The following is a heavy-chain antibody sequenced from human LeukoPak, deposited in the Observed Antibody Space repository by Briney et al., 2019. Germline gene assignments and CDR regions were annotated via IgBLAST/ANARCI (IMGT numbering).Heavy chain of an antibody. CDR1: GSTVSGNY. CDR3: ARSDSSDYALDY. V-gene: IGHV3-53*04. J-gene: IGHJ4*02. CDR2: IYTGGNT. D-gene: IGHD3-22*01. Sequence: PGGSLRLSCAASGSTVSGNYMSWVRQAPGKGLEWVSIIYTGGNTYYADSVKGRFTISRHNSKNTLYLQMNSLRAEDTAVYYCARSDSSDYALDYWGQGALVTVSS.